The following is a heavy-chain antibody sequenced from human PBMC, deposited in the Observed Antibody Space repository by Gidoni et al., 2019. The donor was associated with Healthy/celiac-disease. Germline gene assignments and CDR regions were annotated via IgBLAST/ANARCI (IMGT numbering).Heavy chain of an antibody. V-gene: IGHV3-30*18. Sequence: GMHWVRQAPGKGLEWVAVISYDGSNKYYADSVKGRFTISRDNSKNTLYLQMNSLRAEDTAVYYCAKGRGGYSYGYTFDYWGQGTLVTVSS. D-gene: IGHD5-18*01. CDR1: G. J-gene: IGHJ4*02. CDR3: AKGRGGYSYGYTFDY. CDR2: ISYDGSNK.